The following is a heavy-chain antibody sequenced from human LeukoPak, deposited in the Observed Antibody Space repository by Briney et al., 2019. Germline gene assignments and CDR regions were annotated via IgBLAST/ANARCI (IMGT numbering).Heavy chain of an antibody. J-gene: IGHJ4*02. CDR3: ARGSGYADY. CDR2: ISYDGSNK. CDR1: GFTFSGYP. D-gene: IGHD3-3*01. Sequence: GGSLRLSCAASGFTFSGYPIHWVRQAPGKGLEWVAVISYDGSNKYYADSVKGRFTISRDNSKNTVYLQMDSLRVEDTAVYYCARGSGYADYWGQGTLVTVSS. V-gene: IGHV3-30-3*01.